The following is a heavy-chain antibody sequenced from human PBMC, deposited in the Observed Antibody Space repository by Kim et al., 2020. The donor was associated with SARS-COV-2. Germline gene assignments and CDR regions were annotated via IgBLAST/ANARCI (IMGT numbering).Heavy chain of an antibody. Sequence: GGSLRLSCAASGFTFDDYAMHWVRQAPGKGLEWVSGISWNSGSIGYADSVKGRFTISRDNAKNSLYLQMNSLRAEDTALYYCAKACVNPVFYSGSYYPHTGMDVWGQGTTVTVSS. CDR1: GFTFDDYA. CDR3: AKACVNPVFYSGSYYPHTGMDV. V-gene: IGHV3-9*01. D-gene: IGHD1-26*01. CDR2: ISWNSGSI. J-gene: IGHJ6*02.